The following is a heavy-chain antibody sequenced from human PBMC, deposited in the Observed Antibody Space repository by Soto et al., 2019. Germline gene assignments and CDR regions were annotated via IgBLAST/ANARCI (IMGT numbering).Heavy chain of an antibody. V-gene: IGHV4-31*01. CDR3: ARALYCSGGSCYLEFNWFDP. J-gene: IGHJ5*02. CDR2: IYYSGSP. Sequence: QVQLQESGPGLVKPSQTLSLTCTVSGGSISSGGYSWSWIRKHPGTGLEWIGYIYYSGSPYYNPSLKSPVTISVDTSKNQFSLKLSSVTAADTAVYDCARALYCSGGSCYLEFNWFDPWGQGTLVTVAS. D-gene: IGHD2-15*01. CDR1: GGSISSGGYS.